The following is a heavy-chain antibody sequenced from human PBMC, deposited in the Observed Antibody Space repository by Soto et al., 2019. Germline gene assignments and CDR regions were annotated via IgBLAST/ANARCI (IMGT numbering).Heavy chain of an antibody. J-gene: IGHJ4*02. CDR2: IRSNSANR. CDR3: ARGGAARPDY. V-gene: IGHV3-48*02. CDR1: GFTFSNYG. Sequence: EVQLVESGGGLVQPGGSLRLSCAASGFTFSNYGMNWVRQAPGKGLAWVSYIRSNSANRQYADSVKGRFTISRDKAKNSLYLQMNSLRDEDTAVYYCARGGAARPDYWGQGTLVTVSS. D-gene: IGHD6-6*01.